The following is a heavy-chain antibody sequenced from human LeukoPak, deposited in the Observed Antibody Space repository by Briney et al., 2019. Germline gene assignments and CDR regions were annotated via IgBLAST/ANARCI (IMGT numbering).Heavy chain of an antibody. Sequence: GRSLRLSCAASGLTVSSKDMGWVRQAPGKGLEWVSVIDSGGSTYYADSVKGRFTISRDNSKNTLYLQMNSLRAEDTAVYYCATLARYAFDIWGQGTMVTVSS. CDR3: ATLARYAFDI. J-gene: IGHJ3*02. CDR1: GLTVSSKD. D-gene: IGHD5-12*01. V-gene: IGHV3-53*01. CDR2: IDSGGST.